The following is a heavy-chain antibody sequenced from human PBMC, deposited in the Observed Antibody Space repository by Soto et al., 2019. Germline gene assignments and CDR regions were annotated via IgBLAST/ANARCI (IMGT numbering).Heavy chain of an antibody. CDR2: IWYDGSNK. J-gene: IGHJ6*02. V-gene: IGHV3-33*01. CDR3: ARGLRGISFYGMDV. CDR1: GFTFSLYG. Sequence: QVQLVESGGGVVQPGRSLRLSCAASGFTFSLYGMHWVRQAPGKGLEWVAVIWYDGSNKFYADSVKGRVTISRDNYKNTLYLQMNSLRDEDTDVYYCARGLRGISFYGMDVWGQGTTVIVSS. D-gene: IGHD3-16*01.